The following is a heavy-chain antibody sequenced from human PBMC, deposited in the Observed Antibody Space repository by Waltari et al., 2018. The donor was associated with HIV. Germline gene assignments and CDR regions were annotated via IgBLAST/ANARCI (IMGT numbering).Heavy chain of an antibody. CDR3: CRGVSSDR. J-gene: IGHJ5*02. D-gene: IGHD2-2*01. CDR2: ISGSGTIS. Sequence: QVKLVESGGGWVKPGGSVRLSCAATDFVFSDFFMTWMRQSPGKGPEWVGYISGSGTISFYADSVRGRFTISRDNANNSLYLQMNSLRDEDTAIYYCCRGVSSDRWGQGTLVTVSS. CDR1: DFVFSDFF. V-gene: IGHV3-11*01.